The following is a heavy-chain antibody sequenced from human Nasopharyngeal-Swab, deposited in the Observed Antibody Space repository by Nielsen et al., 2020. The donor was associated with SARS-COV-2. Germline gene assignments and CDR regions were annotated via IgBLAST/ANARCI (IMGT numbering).Heavy chain of an antibody. CDR3: ARGAESTTPHFVHYGLDV. J-gene: IGHJ6*02. Sequence: SETLSLTCAVHGGSLSGHEWNWIRHPPETGLGWIGEILESGSASLQPTLKGRVTISLATSKIQFSLKMTSLTAADTAVYYCARGAESTTPHFVHYGLDVWGQGTTVTVSS. CDR2: ILESGSA. CDR1: GGSLSGHE. V-gene: IGHV4-34*01. D-gene: IGHD6-6*01.